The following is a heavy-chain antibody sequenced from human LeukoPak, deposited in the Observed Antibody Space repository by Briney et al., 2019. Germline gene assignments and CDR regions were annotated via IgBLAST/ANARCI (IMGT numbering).Heavy chain of an antibody. CDR3: VVQGGPFDY. CDR1: GFTFSNYA. CDR2: ISGSGGGT. Sequence: PGGSLRLSCAASGFTFSNYAINWVRQAPGKGLEWVSAISGSGGGTYYADSVKGRFTISRDNSKNTLYLQMNSLRAEDTAVYYCVVQGGPFDYWGQGTLVTVSS. D-gene: IGHD3-10*01. J-gene: IGHJ4*02. V-gene: IGHV3-23*01.